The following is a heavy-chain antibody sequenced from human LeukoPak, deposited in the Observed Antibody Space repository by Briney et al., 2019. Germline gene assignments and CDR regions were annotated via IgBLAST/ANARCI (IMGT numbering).Heavy chain of an antibody. D-gene: IGHD6-13*01. Sequence: PSETLSLTCAVYGGSFSGYYWSWIRQPPGKGLEWIGEINHSGSTNYNPSLKSRVTISVDTSKNQFSLKLSSVTAADTAVYYCARANSSILYFDYWGQGTLVTVSS. CDR3: ARANSSILYFDY. V-gene: IGHV4-34*01. CDR2: INHSGST. CDR1: GGSFSGYY. J-gene: IGHJ4*02.